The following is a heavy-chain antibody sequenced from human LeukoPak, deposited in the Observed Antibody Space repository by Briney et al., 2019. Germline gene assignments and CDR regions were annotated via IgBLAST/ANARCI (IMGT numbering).Heavy chain of an antibody. Sequence: GASVKVSCKASGYTFNSYGISWVRQAPGQGLEWMGWIIPIFGTANYAQKFQGRVTITADKSTSTAYMELSSLRSEDTAVYYCAYGDYARKKINYYYYMDVWGKGTTVTVSS. CDR1: GYTFNSYG. CDR3: AYGDYARKKINYYYYMDV. D-gene: IGHD4-17*01. V-gene: IGHV1-69*06. J-gene: IGHJ6*03. CDR2: IIPIFGTA.